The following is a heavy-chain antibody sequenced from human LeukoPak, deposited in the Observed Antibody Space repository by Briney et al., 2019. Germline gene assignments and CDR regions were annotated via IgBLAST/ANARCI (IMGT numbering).Heavy chain of an antibody. CDR1: GFTFSSYA. Sequence: GSLRLSCTASGFTFSSYAMNWVRQAPGKGLEWVSGISAGGGRTYYADSVKGRFINSRDNSKNTLYLQMNSLRAEDTAVYYCAREGSGSWGGDFDYWGQGTLVTVSS. CDR3: AREGSGSWGGDFDY. V-gene: IGHV3-23*01. CDR2: ISAGGGRT. D-gene: IGHD3-10*01. J-gene: IGHJ4*02.